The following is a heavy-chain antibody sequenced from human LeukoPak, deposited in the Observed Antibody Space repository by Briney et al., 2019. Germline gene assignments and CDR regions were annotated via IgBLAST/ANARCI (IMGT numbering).Heavy chain of an antibody. CDR3: ARGADGVSSNSRGWFDP. V-gene: IGHV3-74*01. D-gene: IGHD2-15*01. CDR2: INSDGSST. CDR1: RFTFSTYW. J-gene: IGHJ5*02. Sequence: GGSLRLSCAASRFTFSTYWMHWVRQAPGKGLVWVSRINSDGSSTGYADSVRGRFTISRDSAKNSLYLQMNSLRAEDTAVYSCARGADGVSSNSRGWFDPWGQGTLVTVSS.